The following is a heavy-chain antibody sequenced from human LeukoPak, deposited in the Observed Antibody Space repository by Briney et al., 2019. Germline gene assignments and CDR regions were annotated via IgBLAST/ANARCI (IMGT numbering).Heavy chain of an antibody. V-gene: IGHV1-8*01. CDR2: MNPNSGNT. D-gene: IGHD3-9*01. J-gene: IGHJ4*02. Sequence: ASVKVSCKASGYTFTSYDINWVRQATGQGLEWMGWMNPNSGNTGYAQKFQGRVTMTRNTSISTAYMELSSLRSEDTAVYYCARGMRGSPNDRLRYFDWLSARPSSSGYYFDYWGQGTLVTVSS. CDR3: ARGMRGSPNDRLRYFDWLSARPSSSGYYFDY. CDR1: GYTFTSYD.